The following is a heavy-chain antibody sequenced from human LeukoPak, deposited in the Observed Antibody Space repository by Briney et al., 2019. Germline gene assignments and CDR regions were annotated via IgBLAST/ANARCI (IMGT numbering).Heavy chain of an antibody. D-gene: IGHD3-9*01. J-gene: IGHJ4*02. CDR3: ATDKRYAFDY. Sequence: PGGSLRLSCATSGSSFTDYPMNWVRQAPGKGLEWISNIRTTAEGAKYAYYADSVKGRVTISRDDGKNTLYLHMNSLRDDDTALYYCATDKRYAFDYWGQGILVTVSS. CDR2: IRTTAEGAKYA. V-gene: IGHV3-48*02. CDR1: GSSFTDYP.